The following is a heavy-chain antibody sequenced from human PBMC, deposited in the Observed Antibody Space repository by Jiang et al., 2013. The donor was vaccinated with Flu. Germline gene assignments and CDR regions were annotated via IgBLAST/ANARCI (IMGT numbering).Heavy chain of an antibody. CDR1: GGSISSSSYY. Sequence: LLKPSETLSLTCTVSGGSISSSSYYWGWIRQPPGKGLEWIGSIYYSGSTYYNPSLKSRVTISVDTSKNQFSLKLSSVTAADTAVYYCARRIQLWFPIDAFDIWGQGTMVTVSS. CDR3: ARRIQLWFPIDAFDI. J-gene: IGHJ3*02. D-gene: IGHD5-18*01. CDR2: IYYSGST. V-gene: IGHV4-39*01.